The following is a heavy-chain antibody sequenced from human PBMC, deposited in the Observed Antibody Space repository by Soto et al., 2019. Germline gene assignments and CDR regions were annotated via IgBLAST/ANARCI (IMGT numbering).Heavy chain of an antibody. Sequence: SGPTLVNPTPTLTLTCTFSGFSLSTSGMCVSWIRKPPGKALEWLALIDWDDDKYYSTSLKTRLTISKDTSKNQVVLTMTNMDPVDTATYYCARIGYDYGDYYYYGMDVWGQGTTVTVSS. CDR2: IDWDDDK. CDR1: GFSLSTSGMC. CDR3: ARIGYDYGDYYYYGMDV. J-gene: IGHJ6*02. D-gene: IGHD4-17*01. V-gene: IGHV2-70*01.